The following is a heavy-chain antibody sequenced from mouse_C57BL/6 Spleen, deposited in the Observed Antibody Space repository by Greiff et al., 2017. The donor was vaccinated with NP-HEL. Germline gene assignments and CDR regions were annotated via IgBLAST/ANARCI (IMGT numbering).Heavy chain of an antibody. Sequence: EVQLQQSGPELVKPGASVKISCKASGYTFTDYYMNWVKQSHGKSLEWIGDINPNNGGTSYNQKFKGKATLTVDKSSSTAYMELRSLTSEDSAVYYCARCPLYGNYEYFDYWGQGTTLTVSS. CDR3: ARCPLYGNYEYFDY. J-gene: IGHJ2*01. CDR2: INPNNGGT. D-gene: IGHD2-1*01. CDR1: GYTFTDYY. V-gene: IGHV1-26*01.